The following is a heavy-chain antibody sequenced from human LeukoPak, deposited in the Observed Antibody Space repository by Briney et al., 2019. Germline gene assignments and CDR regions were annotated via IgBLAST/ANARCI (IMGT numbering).Heavy chain of an antibody. D-gene: IGHD6-13*01. CDR1: GFTFSTYP. V-gene: IGHV3-33*08. J-gene: IGHJ4*02. Sequence: GGSLRLSCSASGFTFSTYPMHWVRQAPGKGLEWVAVIWYDGSNKYYADSVKGRFTISRDNSKNTLYLQMNSLRAEDTAVYYCARGLGDGAAGPHYFDYWGQGTLVTVSS. CDR2: IWYDGSNK. CDR3: ARGLGDGAAGPHYFDY.